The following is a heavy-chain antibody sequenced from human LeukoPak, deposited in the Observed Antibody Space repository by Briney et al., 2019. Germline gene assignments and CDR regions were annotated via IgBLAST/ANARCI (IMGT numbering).Heavy chain of an antibody. Sequence: GGSLRLSCTASGFTFRDYYMTWIRQAPGKGLDWVSYISSSGGNTCYADSVKGRFTISRDNAKNSLFLQMNSLRAEDTAVYYCARAIYDGFDIWGQGKMVTVSS. CDR1: GFTFRDYY. V-gene: IGHV3-11*01. J-gene: IGHJ3*02. CDR3: ARAIYDGFDI. D-gene: IGHD5-24*01. CDR2: ISSSGGNT.